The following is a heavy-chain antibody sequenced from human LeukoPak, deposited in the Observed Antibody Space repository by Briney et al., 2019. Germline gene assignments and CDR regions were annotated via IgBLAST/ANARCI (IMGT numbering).Heavy chain of an antibody. CDR3: ATDYDSTTPGYFDY. Sequence: GGSLRLSCAASGFTFSSYSMNWVRQALGKGLEWVSYISSSSSTIYYADSVKGRFTISRDNAKKSLYLQMNSLRAEDTAVYYCATDYDSTTPGYFDYWGQGTLVTVSS. CDR2: ISSSSSTI. CDR1: GFTFSSYS. D-gene: IGHD3-22*01. V-gene: IGHV3-48*01. J-gene: IGHJ4*02.